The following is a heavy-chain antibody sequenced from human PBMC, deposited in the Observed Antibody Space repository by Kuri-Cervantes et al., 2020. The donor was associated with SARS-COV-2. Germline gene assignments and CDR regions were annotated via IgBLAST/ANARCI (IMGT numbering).Heavy chain of an antibody. J-gene: IGHJ6*03. CDR2: IYYSGGT. V-gene: IGHV4-61*10. D-gene: IGHD3-16*01. Sequence: SETLSLTCAVSGVTVTGGTYSWAWIRQPAGKGLEWIGYIYYSGGTNYNPSLKSRVTISVDTSKNQFYLKLSSVTAADTAVYYCARLAVTLHFVPGDYFMDVWGKGTTVTVSS. CDR3: ARLAVTLHFVPGDYFMDV. CDR1: GVTVTGGTYS.